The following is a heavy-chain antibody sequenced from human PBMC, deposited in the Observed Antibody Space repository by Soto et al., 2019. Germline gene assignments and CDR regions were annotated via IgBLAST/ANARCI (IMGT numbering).Heavy chain of an antibody. J-gene: IGHJ4*02. CDR1: GYTFTSYY. D-gene: IGHD3-9*01. CDR2: INPSGGST. V-gene: IGHV1-46*01. CDR3: ARLDQRGTLSYNDTHEGSVYDY. Sequence: ASVKVSCKASGYTFTSYYMHWVRQAPGQGLEWMGIINPSGGSTSYAQKFQGRVTMTRDTSTSTVYMELSSLRSEDTAVYYCARLDQRGTLSYNDTHEGSVYDYWGKGTLGTVSS.